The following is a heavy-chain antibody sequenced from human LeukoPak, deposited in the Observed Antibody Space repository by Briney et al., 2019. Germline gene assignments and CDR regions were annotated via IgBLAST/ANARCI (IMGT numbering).Heavy chain of an antibody. CDR3: ARDSEWGLLRSDY. Sequence: GGSVRLSCAASGFTFSRYWMTWARQAPGKGLEWVANIKQDGTEKYYVDSVKGRFTISRDNAKNSLYLQMNSLRAEDTAVYYCARDSEWGLLRSDYWGQGPLGTVSS. CDR2: IKQDGTEK. J-gene: IGHJ4*02. V-gene: IGHV3-7*05. CDR1: GFTFSRYW. D-gene: IGHD1-26*01.